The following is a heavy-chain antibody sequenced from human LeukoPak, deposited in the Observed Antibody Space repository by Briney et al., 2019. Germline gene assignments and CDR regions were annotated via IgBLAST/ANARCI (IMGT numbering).Heavy chain of an antibody. D-gene: IGHD1-26*01. V-gene: IGHV3-7*05. CDR2: IKQDGSEK. J-gene: IGHJ4*02. Sequence: GGSLRLSCEASGFTFRGYWMSWVRQGPGKGLEWVANIKQDGSEKYYVDSMRGRFTISRDNAKNSLYLQMNSLRADDTAVYYCTTSPDIRGSHFDHWGQGTLVTVSS. CDR3: TTSPDIRGSHFDH. CDR1: GFTFRGYW.